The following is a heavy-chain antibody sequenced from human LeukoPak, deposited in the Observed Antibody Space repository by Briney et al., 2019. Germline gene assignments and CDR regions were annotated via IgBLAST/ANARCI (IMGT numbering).Heavy chain of an antibody. CDR1: GGSFSGYY. J-gene: IGHJ4*02. V-gene: IGHV4-34*01. CDR2: INHSGST. D-gene: IGHD3-9*01. CDR3: ASNSGYYFVY. Sequence: SETLSLTCAVYGGSFSGYYWSWIRQPPGKGLEWIGEINHSGSTNYNPSLKSRVTISVDTSKNQFSLKLTSVTAADTAVYYCASNSGYYFVYWGQGTLVTVSS.